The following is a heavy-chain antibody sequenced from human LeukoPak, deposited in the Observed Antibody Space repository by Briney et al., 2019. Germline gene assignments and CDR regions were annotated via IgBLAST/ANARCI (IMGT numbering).Heavy chain of an antibody. CDR1: GVSFSSYS. Sequence: PGGTLTLSCAASGVSFSSYSMSWVRQPPARGLEWISSLKGTGENYYTDSVKGRFTLSGDSSRNALYLQLSTLSAADTGVYYCAKASWVSNADAVWWGQGTVVTVSS. CDR3: AKASWVSNADAVW. D-gene: IGHD1-1*01. V-gene: IGHV3-23*01. CDR2: LKGTGEN. J-gene: IGHJ4*02.